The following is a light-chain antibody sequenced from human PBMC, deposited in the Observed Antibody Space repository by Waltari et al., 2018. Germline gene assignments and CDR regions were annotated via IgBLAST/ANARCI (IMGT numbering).Light chain of an antibody. J-gene: IGLJ2*01. Sequence: SYDRTQPPSVSVSPAQTASIPCSGDRSCDKYLRWYQQKPGQSPVLVIYQLNKRPSGIPERFSGSNSGNTATLTISGTQAMDEADYYCQAWDSSTAHVVFGGGTKLTVL. CDR3: QAWDSSTAHVV. V-gene: IGLV3-1*01. CDR2: QLN. CDR1: RSCDKY.